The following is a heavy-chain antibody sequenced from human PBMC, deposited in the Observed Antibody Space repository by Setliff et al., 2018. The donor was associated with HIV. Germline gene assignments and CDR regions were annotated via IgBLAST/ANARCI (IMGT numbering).Heavy chain of an antibody. CDR3: ATIRAYYYDSSGQEYFQH. Sequence: ASVKVSCKASGYTFSGYYMHWVRQAPGQGLEWMGWISPNNGDTNIPQRFRGRVTMTRDTSINTAYMELSSLRSEDTAMYYCATIRAYYYDSSGQEYFQHWGHGTLVTVSS. CDR1: GYTFSGYY. CDR2: ISPNNGDT. J-gene: IGHJ1*01. V-gene: IGHV1-2*02. D-gene: IGHD3-22*01.